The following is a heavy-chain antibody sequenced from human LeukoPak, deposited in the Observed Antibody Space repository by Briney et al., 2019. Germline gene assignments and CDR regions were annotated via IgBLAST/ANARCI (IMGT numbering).Heavy chain of an antibody. D-gene: IGHD5-12*01. V-gene: IGHV4-4*07. Sequence: SETLSLTCTVSGGSISSSNWSWIRQPAGKGLEWIGRGSTSGSTYYKPSLESRVTMSVDRSKNQFSLKLSSVTAADTAVYYCARECGYSGYDRSYYYYYMDVWGKGTTVTVSS. CDR3: ARECGYSGYDRSYYYYYMDV. CDR1: GGSISSSN. CDR2: GSTSGST. J-gene: IGHJ6*03.